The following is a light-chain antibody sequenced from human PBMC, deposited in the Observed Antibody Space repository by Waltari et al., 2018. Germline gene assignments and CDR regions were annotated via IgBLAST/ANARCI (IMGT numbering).Light chain of an antibody. J-gene: IGLJ2*01. Sequence: QSALTQTASVSGSPGQSITISCTGSNSDIGGYNFVSWYQQHPGKAPKMMIYDINKRPSVFSTLFSASKSGKTPSLTISGLQAEDEANYFCSSYTTSSTLLFGGGTKVTVL. V-gene: IGLV2-14*03. CDR2: DIN. CDR1: NSDIGGYNF. CDR3: SSYTTSSTLL.